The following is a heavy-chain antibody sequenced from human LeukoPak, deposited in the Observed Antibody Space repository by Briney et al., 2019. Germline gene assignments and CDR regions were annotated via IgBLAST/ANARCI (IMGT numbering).Heavy chain of an antibody. CDR2: ISTDGSTR. Sequence: GGSLRLSCTASGFTFSNYWMHWVRQAPGKGLAWVSRISTDGSTRHYADSVKGRFTISRDNSKNTLYLQMNSLRAEDTAVYYCATPSRYPYWGQGTLVTVSS. D-gene: IGHD1-1*01. CDR3: ATPSRYPY. V-gene: IGHV3-74*01. CDR1: GFTFSNYW. J-gene: IGHJ4*02.